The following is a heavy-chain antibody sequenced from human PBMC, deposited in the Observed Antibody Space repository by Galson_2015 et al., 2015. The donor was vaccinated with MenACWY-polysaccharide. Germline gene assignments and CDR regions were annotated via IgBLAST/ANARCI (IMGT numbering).Heavy chain of an antibody. Sequence: SETLSLTCAVSGGSISSSNWWSWVRQPPGKGLERIGEIYHSGCTNYNPSLKSRVTISVDKSKNQFSLKLSSVTAADTAVYYCARGALKVDYYFDYWGQGTLVTVSS. J-gene: IGHJ4*02. CDR2: IYHSGCT. CDR3: ARGALKVDYYFDY. D-gene: IGHD3/OR15-3a*01. V-gene: IGHV4-4*02. CDR1: GGSISSSNW.